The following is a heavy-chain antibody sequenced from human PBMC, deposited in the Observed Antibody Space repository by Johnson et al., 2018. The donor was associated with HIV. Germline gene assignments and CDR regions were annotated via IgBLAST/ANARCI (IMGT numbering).Heavy chain of an antibody. V-gene: IGHV3-30-3*01. CDR3: AREGYYKCWSGADAFDI. Sequence: QVQLVESGGGVVQPGRSLRLSCAASGFTFSSYAMHWVRQAPGKGLEWVAVISYDGSNKYYADSVKGRFTISRDNSKNTLYLQMNSLRAEDTAVYYCAREGYYKCWSGADAFDIWGQGTKVTVSS. CDR2: ISYDGSNK. D-gene: IGHD3-3*01. CDR1: GFTFSSYA. J-gene: IGHJ3*02.